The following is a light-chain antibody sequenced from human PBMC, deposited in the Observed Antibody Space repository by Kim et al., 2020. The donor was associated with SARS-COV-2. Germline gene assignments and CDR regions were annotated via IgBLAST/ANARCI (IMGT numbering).Light chain of an antibody. V-gene: IGKV1-5*01. CDR1: HISSSW. CDR3: QQSET. J-gene: IGKJ1*01. CDR2: DAS. Sequence: STLSASVRDRVTITCRASHISSSWLACYQQKPGKAPKLLIYDASSLESVVPSRFSGSGSGTEFTLPIRILPPDDFATYYCQQSETFGQGTKVDIK.